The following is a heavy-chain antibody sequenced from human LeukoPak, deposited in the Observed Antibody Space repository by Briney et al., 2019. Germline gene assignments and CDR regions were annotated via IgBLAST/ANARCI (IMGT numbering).Heavy chain of an antibody. J-gene: IGHJ4*02. CDR1: GFTVSSNY. CDR2: IKQDGSEK. CDR3: ARVETYYYDSSGYYFDY. D-gene: IGHD3-22*01. V-gene: IGHV3-7*01. Sequence: GGSLRLSCAASGFTVSSNYMSWVRQAPGKGLEWVANIKQDGSEKYYVDSVKGRFTISRDNAKNSLYLQMNSLRAEDTAVYYCARVETYYYDSSGYYFDYWGQGTLVTVSS.